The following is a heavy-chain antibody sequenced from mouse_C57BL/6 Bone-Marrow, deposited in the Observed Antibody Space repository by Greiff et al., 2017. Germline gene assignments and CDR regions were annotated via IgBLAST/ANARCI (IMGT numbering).Heavy chain of an antibody. Sequence: EVKLVESGGGLVQSGRSLRLSCATSGFTFSDFYMEWVRQAPGKGLEWIAASRNKANDYTTAYTASVKGRFIVSRDTSQSILYLQMNALRAEETAIYYCARGAQYDMDYWGQGTTVTVSS. J-gene: IGHJ4*01. V-gene: IGHV7-1*01. CDR2: SRNKANDYTT. CDR1: GFTFSDFY. CDR3: ARGAQYDMDY.